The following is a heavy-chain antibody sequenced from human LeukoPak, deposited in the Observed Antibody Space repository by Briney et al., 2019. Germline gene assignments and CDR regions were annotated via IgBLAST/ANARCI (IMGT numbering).Heavy chain of an antibody. D-gene: IGHD3-22*01. CDR1: GYTFTTYY. Sequence: ASVKVSCKASGYTFTTYYMHWVRQAPGQGLEWMGILNPSSGSTSYAQKFQGRVTITADESTSTAYMELSSLRSEDTAVYYCARRGLYYYDSSGYSSFDYWGQGTLVTVSS. V-gene: IGHV1-46*01. CDR2: LNPSSGST. J-gene: IGHJ4*02. CDR3: ARRGLYYYDSSGYSSFDY.